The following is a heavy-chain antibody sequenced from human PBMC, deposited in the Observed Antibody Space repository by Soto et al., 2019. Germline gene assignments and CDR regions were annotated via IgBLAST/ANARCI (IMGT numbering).Heavy chain of an antibody. CDR2: ITPFNGNT. D-gene: IGHD1-26*01. V-gene: IGHV1-45*02. J-gene: IGHJ3*02. CDR1: GYTFTYRY. CDR3: ASVGARDAFDI. Sequence: ASVKVSCKASGYTFTYRYLHWVRQAPGQALEWMGWITPFNGNTNYAQKFQDRVTITRDRSMSTAYMELSSLRSEDTAMYYCASVGARDAFDIWGQGSTVTVSS.